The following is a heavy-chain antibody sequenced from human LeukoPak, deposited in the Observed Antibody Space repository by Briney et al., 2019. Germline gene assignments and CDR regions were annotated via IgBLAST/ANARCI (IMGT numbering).Heavy chain of an antibody. CDR3: AKTIFGVTHAFDI. CDR1: GFTFSDYA. V-gene: IGHV3-30-3*02. CDR2: ISYDGNKK. J-gene: IGHJ3*02. D-gene: IGHD3-3*01. Sequence: PGGSLRLSCAASGFTFSDYAIHWVRQAPGKGLEWVAVISYDGNKKYYADSAKGRFTISRDNSKNTLYLQMNSLRTEDTAVYYCAKTIFGVTHAFDIWGQGTMVTVSS.